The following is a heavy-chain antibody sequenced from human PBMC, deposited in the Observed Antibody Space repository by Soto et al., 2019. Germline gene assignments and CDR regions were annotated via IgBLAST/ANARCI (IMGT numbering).Heavy chain of an antibody. V-gene: IGHV6-1*01. CDR2: TYYRSKWYN. Sequence: SQTLSLTCAISGDSVSSNSAAWTWIRQSPSRGLEWLGRTYYRSKWYNDYAITVQSRITINPDTSKNQFSLQLTSVTPEDTAVYYCARNWGLDYWGQGTPVTVS. J-gene: IGHJ4*02. CDR1: GDSVSSNSAA. D-gene: IGHD7-27*01. CDR3: ARNWGLDY.